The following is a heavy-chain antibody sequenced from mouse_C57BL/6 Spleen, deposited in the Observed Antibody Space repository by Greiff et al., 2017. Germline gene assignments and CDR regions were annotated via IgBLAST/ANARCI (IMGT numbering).Heavy chain of an antibody. CDR1: GFTFSSYG. D-gene: IGHD2-1*01. J-gene: IGHJ2*01. CDR3: ARQGIYYGKFDY. V-gene: IGHV5-6*01. Sequence: EVQGVESGGDLVKPGGSLKLSCAASGFTFSSYGMSWVRQTPDKRLEWVATISSGGSYTYYPDSVKGRFTISRDNAKNTLYLQMSSLKSEDTAMYYCARQGIYYGKFDYWGQGTTLTVSS. CDR2: ISSGGSYT.